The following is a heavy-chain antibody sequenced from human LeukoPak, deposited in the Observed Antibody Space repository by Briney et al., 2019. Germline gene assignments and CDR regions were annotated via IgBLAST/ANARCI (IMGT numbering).Heavy chain of an antibody. Sequence: SETLSLTCAVYVGSFSGYYWSWIRQPPGKGLEWIGEISRSGRANYNPSLQSRVSISVDTSKNQFSLKLNSPTAADTAVYYCARGRLVDYDFWSGYSDGKRLPFDIWGQGTMVTVSS. CDR2: ISRSGRA. D-gene: IGHD3-3*01. V-gene: IGHV4-34*01. J-gene: IGHJ3*02. CDR1: VGSFSGYY. CDR3: ARGRLVDYDFWSGYSDGKRLPFDI.